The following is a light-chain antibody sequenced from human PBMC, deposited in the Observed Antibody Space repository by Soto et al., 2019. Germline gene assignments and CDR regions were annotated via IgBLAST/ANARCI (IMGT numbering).Light chain of an antibody. J-gene: IGKJ1*01. CDR2: AAS. CDR3: HQYDTSPRT. Sequence: EIVMPQSPATLSVSPGERSTLSCMASQNVNSNLAWYQQKPGQPPRLLIYAASSRATGIPDRFSGSGSGTDFTLTISRLELEDFAVYYCHQYDTSPRTFGQGSKVDI. V-gene: IGKV3-20*01. CDR1: QNVNSN.